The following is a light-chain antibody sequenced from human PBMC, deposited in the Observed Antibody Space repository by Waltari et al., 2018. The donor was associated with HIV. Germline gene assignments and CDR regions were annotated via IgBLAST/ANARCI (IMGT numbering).Light chain of an antibody. CDR2: EVT. CDR3: SSYAPTNNFYVL. J-gene: IGLJ2*01. V-gene: IGLV2-8*01. Sequence: QSALTQPPSASGSPRQSVTISCTGTSSDIGGSHYVSWFQQHPGKAPNLIMTEVTKRPSGVPDRFSGSKSGNTASLTVSGLQAEDEAHYYCSSYAPTNNFYVLFGGGTALTVL. CDR1: SSDIGGSHY.